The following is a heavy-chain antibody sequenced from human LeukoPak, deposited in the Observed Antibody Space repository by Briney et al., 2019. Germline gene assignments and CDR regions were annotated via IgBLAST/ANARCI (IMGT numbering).Heavy chain of an antibody. Sequence: GGSLTLSCAASGFTFSSYAMSWVRQAPGKGLEWVSAISGSGGSTYYADSVKGRFTISRDNSKNTLYLQMNSLRAEDTAVYYCARVELGAQKFDYWGQGTLVTVSS. D-gene: IGHD1-26*01. CDR3: ARVELGAQKFDY. CDR2: ISGSGGST. J-gene: IGHJ4*02. CDR1: GFTFSSYA. V-gene: IGHV3-23*01.